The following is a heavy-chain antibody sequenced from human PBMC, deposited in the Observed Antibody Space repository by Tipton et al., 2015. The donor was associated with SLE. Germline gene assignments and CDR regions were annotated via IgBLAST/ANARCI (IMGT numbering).Heavy chain of an antibody. CDR3: ARWGLVGALGE. D-gene: IGHD1-26*01. CDR2: INHSGGT. V-gene: IGHV4-34*01. J-gene: IGHJ4*02. Sequence: TLSLTCAISGESFSGNYLNWIRQSPGKGLGWIGEINHSGGTNYNPSLKSRVTISLDTSKNQFSLRLTSVTAADTAVYYCARWGLVGALGEWGQGTLVTVSS. CDR1: GESFSGNY.